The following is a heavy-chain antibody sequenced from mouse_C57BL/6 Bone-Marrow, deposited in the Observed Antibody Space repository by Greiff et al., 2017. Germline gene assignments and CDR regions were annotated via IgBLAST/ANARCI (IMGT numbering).Heavy chain of an antibody. CDR2: INPSSGYT. CDR3: AIEPLWYVDV. J-gene: IGHJ1*03. CDR1: GYTFTSYW. Sequence: QVQLQQSGAELAKPGASVKLSCKASGYTFTSYWMHWVKQRPGQGLEWIGYINPSSGYTKYNQKFKDKATLTADKSSSTAYMQLSSMTYEDSAVYYCAIEPLWYVDVWGTGTTVTVSS. V-gene: IGHV1-7*01.